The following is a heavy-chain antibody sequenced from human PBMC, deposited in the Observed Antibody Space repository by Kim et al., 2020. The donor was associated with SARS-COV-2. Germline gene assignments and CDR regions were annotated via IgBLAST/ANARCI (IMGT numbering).Heavy chain of an antibody. Sequence: KFQGRVTMTEETSTDTAYMELSSLRSEDTAVYYCATIRGSGSYYVDAFDIWGQGTMVTVSS. D-gene: IGHD3-10*01. J-gene: IGHJ3*02. V-gene: IGHV1-24*01. CDR3: ATIRGSGSYYVDAFDI.